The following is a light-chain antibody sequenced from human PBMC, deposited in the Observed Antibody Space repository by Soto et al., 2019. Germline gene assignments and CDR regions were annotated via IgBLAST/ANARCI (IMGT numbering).Light chain of an antibody. CDR2: DAY. V-gene: IGKV3-11*01. Sequence: EVLLTQSPVTLALSPGERATRSCRASPSFRGLLAWYQQKPGQAPRPLIYDAYNRATGIPPRFSGSGSGTDFTLTISSLEPEDSAVYYCQQYGSSPFSFGQGTRLEI. CDR1: PSFRGL. CDR3: QQYGSSPFS. J-gene: IGKJ5*01.